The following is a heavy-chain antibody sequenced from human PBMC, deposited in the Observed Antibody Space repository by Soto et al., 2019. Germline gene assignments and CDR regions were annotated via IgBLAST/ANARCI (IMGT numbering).Heavy chain of an antibody. D-gene: IGHD2-2*01. J-gene: IGHJ6*02. CDR1: GYTFTNYD. V-gene: IGHV1-8*01. CDR2: INPDSDNT. CDR3: ARGRRYCTTTSCYPPALFPYGMDV. Sequence: ASVRVSCKTSGYTFTNYDINWVRQAAGQGLEWMGWINPDSDNTGYAQKFQGRVTMTRDTSISTAYMELNSLRSEDTAVYYCARGRRYCTTTSCYPPALFPYGMDVWGQGTTVTVSS.